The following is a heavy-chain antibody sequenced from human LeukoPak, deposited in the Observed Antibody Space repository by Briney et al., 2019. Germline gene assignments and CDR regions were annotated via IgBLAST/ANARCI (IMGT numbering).Heavy chain of an antibody. D-gene: IGHD6-13*01. CDR2: ISADGGGT. Sequence: PGGSLRLSRAASGFTFDDYAMHWVRQVPGKGPQWVSFISADGGGTYYADSVKGRFTISRDNSKNSLFLQMNSLRSEDSALYYCAKDMQTVAGLSNYYYYAMAVWGQGTTVTVSS. V-gene: IGHV3-43*02. CDR3: AKDMQTVAGLSNYYYYAMAV. CDR1: GFTFDDYA. J-gene: IGHJ6*02.